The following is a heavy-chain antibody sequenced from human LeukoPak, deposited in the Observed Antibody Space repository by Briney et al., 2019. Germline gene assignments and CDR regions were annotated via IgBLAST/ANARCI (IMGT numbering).Heavy chain of an antibody. D-gene: IGHD5-12*01. J-gene: IGHJ4*02. CDR2: IYHSGST. CDR3: ARADSGYDFHY. V-gene: IGHV4-38-2*01. CDR1: GYSISSGYY. Sequence: PSETLSLTCAVSGYSISSGYYWGWIRQPPGQGLEWIVCIYHSGSTYYNPSLKSRVTISVDTSKNQFSLKRSSVTAADTAVYYCARADSGYDFHYWGQGTLVTVSS.